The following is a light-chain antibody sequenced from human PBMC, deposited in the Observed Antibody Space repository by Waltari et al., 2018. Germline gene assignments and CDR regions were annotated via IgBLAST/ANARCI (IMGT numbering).Light chain of an antibody. CDR2: EAS. Sequence: EVVMTQSPATLSVSQGERATLSCRASQSISINMVWYQQRPGQAPRLLIYEASMRATDIPARFSGSGSGTEFTLTISSVQSEDAAVDYCQQFNDWPRTFGQGTKVEIK. V-gene: IGKV3-15*01. CDR1: QSISIN. CDR3: QQFNDWPRT. J-gene: IGKJ1*01.